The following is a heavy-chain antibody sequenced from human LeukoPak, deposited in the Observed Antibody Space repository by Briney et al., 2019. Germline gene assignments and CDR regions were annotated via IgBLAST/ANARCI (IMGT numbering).Heavy chain of an antibody. D-gene: IGHD2-8*01. V-gene: IGHV1-46*01. CDR3: ARDRRNGGAFDI. J-gene: IGHJ3*02. Sequence: ASVRVSCRASGYTFPTSYMHWVGQPPGQGLEWMGIINPSGGSTSYAQKFQGRVTMTRDTSTSTVYMELSSLRSEDTAVYYCARDRRNGGAFDIWGQGTMVTVSS. CDR1: GYTFPTSY. CDR2: INPSGGST.